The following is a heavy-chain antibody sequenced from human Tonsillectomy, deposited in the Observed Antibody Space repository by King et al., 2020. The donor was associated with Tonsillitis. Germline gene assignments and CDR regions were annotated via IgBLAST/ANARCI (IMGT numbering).Heavy chain of an antibody. CDR3: AKLLRSGYHLYYMDV. V-gene: IGHV3-23*04. J-gene: IGHJ6*03. CDR1: GFTFSSFA. D-gene: IGHD3-3*01. Sequence: EVQLVESGGGLVQPGGSLRLSCAASGFTFSSFAMTWVRQAPGKGLEWVSSIIDSAGGTYYADSVNGRFTISRDNSKNTLYLQVNGLRAEDTAVYYCAKLLRSGYHLYYMDVWGKGTTVTVSS. CDR2: IIDSAGGT.